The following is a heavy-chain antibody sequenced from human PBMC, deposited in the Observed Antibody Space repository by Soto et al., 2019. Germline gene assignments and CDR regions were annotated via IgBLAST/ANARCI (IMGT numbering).Heavy chain of an antibody. CDR3: ARSLRRTYYDYIWGSYRPDDAFDI. D-gene: IGHD3-16*02. V-gene: IGHV4-34*01. Sequence: SETLSLTCAVYGGSFLGYYWSWIRQPPGKGLEWIGEINHSGSTNYNPSLKSRVTISVDTSKNQFSLKLSSVTAADTAVYYCARSLRRTYYDYIWGSYRPDDAFDIWGQGTMVT. CDR2: INHSGST. CDR1: GGSFLGYY. J-gene: IGHJ3*02.